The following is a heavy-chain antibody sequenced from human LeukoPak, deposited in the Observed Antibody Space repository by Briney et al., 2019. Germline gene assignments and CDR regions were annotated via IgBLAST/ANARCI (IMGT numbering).Heavy chain of an antibody. D-gene: IGHD6-13*01. CDR3: AREAAFYYYGMDV. V-gene: IGHV3-30*04. Sequence: GGSLRLSCAASGFTFSSYAMHWVRQAPGKGLEWVAVISYDGSNKYYADSVKGRFTLSRDNAKNSLYLQMNSLRAEDTAVYYCAREAAFYYYGMDVWGQGTTVTVSS. J-gene: IGHJ6*02. CDR1: GFTFSSYA. CDR2: ISYDGSNK.